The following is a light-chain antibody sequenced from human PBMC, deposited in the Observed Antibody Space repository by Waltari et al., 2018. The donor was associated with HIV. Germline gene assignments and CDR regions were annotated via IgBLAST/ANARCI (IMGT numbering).Light chain of an antibody. Sequence: QSALTQPASVSGSPGQSITISCTGTSSDVGVYNYVSWYQQRPGKAPQLMIFEVSERPSRVSYRFSGSKSGNTASLTNSGLQADDEADDYCTAYTTNNTYVFGGGTRVTVL. CDR3: TAYTTNNTYV. J-gene: IGLJ1*01. V-gene: IGLV2-14*01. CDR2: EVS. CDR1: SSDVGVYNY.